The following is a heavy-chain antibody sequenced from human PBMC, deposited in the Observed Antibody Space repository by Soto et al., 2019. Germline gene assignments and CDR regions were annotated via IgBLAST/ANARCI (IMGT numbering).Heavy chain of an antibody. CDR3: AKGQVIVCLLDY. CDR1: GFTFDDFA. D-gene: IGHD1-26*01. J-gene: IGHJ4*02. CDR2: ISWNGATI. Sequence: EVQLVESGGGLVQPGRSLRLSCAASGFTFDDFAMHWVRQVPGKGLEWVSGISWNGATIDYADSVKGRFTISRDNAKNSLYLQMNSLRAEDTALYYCAKGQVIVCLLDYWGQGTPVTVSS. V-gene: IGHV3-9*01.